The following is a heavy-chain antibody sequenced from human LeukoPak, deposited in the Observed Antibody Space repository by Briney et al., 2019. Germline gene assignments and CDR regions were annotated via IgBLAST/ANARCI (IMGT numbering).Heavy chain of an antibody. D-gene: IGHD3-22*01. Sequence: SETLSLTCTVSGGSISSYYWSWIRQPPGKGLEWIGYIYDSGSTNYNPSLKSRVTISVDTSKNQFSLKLSSVTAADTAVYCCACLTTADAFDIWGQGTMVTVSS. CDR1: GGSISSYY. CDR2: IYDSGST. J-gene: IGHJ3*02. V-gene: IGHV4-59*01. CDR3: ACLTTADAFDI.